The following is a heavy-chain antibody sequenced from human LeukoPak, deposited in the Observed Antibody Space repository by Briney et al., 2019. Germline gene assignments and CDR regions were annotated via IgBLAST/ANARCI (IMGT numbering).Heavy chain of an antibody. CDR2: IYYSGST. D-gene: IGHD3-22*01. J-gene: IGHJ3*02. CDR3: AREQYYYDSSGPTDAFDI. V-gene: IGHV4-59*12. CDR1: GGSISSYY. Sequence: SETLSLTCTVSGGSISSYYWSWIRQPPGKGLEWIGYIYYSGSTNYNPPLKSRVTMSVDTSKNQFSLKLSSVTAADTAVYYCAREQYYYDSSGPTDAFDIWGQGTMVTVSS.